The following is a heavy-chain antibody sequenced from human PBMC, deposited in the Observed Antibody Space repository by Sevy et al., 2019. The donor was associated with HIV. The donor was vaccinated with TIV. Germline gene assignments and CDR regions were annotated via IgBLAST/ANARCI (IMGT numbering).Heavy chain of an antibody. CDR3: ARGGGYYISWSL. D-gene: IGHD3-3*01. V-gene: IGHV4-59*01. Sequence: SETLSLTCTVSGGSISNSYWSWIRQPPGKGLEWIGYIYYSGSTNYNPSLKSRVTMSIDTSKNQFSLNLSSVTAADTAVYYCARGGGYYISWSLWGQGTLVTVSS. CDR2: IYYSGST. CDR1: GGSISNSY. J-gene: IGHJ4*02.